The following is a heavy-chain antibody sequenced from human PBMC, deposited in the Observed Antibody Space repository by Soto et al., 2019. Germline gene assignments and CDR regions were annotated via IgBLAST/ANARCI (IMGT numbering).Heavy chain of an antibody. CDR1: GFTFSSYN. V-gene: IGHV3-21*01. J-gene: IGHJ4*02. D-gene: IGHD2-15*01. CDR3: ARDGARDEDFDF. Sequence: EVQLVESGGGLVKPGGSLRLSCAASGFTFSSYNMNWVRQAPGKGLEWVSWISSSSSYIDYADSVKGRFTISRDNAKNSLYLQMNSLRAEDTAVYYCARDGARDEDFDFWGQGTLVTVSS. CDR2: ISSSSSYI.